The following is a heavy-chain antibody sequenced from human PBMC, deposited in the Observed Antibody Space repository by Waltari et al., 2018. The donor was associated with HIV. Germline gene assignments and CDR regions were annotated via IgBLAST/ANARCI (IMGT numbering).Heavy chain of an antibody. J-gene: IGHJ4*02. Sequence: QITLKESGPTLVKPTQTLTLTCTFSGFSLSTHGVGVVWFRQPPGKALEWRAIIYWDDDKRYSPSLQTRLTIAKDTSRNQVFLAMTNVDPLDTATYYCTHRTGVAAIDYWGQGALVTVSS. CDR2: IYWDDDK. D-gene: IGHD6-19*01. CDR1: GFSLSTHGVG. V-gene: IGHV2-5*02. CDR3: THRTGVAAIDY.